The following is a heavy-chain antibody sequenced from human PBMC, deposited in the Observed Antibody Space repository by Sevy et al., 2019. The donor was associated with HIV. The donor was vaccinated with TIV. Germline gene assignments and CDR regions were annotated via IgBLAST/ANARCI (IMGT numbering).Heavy chain of an antibody. D-gene: IGHD2-21*02. V-gene: IGHV1-46*01. CDR1: GYTFADYY. J-gene: IGHJ4*02. CDR3: ARVDSGGGDCYYFDY. Sequence: ASVKVSCKASGYTFADYYIHWVRQAPGQGLECMGIINPSGGGTNYAQKFQGRVTMTRDTSTTTVYMELTSLRSEDTAVYYCARVDSGGGDCYYFDYWGQGTLVTVSS. CDR2: INPSGGGT.